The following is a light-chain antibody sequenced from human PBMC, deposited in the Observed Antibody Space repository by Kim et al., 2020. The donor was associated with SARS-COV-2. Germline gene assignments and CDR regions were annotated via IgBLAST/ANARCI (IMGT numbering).Light chain of an antibody. Sequence: QSVLTQPPSVSAAPGQKVSISCSGSSSNIGNNYVSWYQQLPGTAPKFLIYNNNKRPSGIPDRFSGSKSGTSATLGITGLQTGDEADYYCGTWDSRLSAWVFGGGTQLTVL. CDR3: GTWDSRLSAWV. V-gene: IGLV1-51*01. J-gene: IGLJ3*02. CDR2: NNN. CDR1: SSNIGNNY.